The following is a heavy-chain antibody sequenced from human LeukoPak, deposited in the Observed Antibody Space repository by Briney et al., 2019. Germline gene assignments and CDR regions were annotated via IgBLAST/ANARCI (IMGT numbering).Heavy chain of an antibody. CDR3: ARNFGGGDSSGPYY. V-gene: IGHV3-20*04. Sequence: GGSLRLSCAASGFTFNDYGMSWVRQAPGKGLEWVSGINWNGGRTGYADSMKGRFIISRDNAKNSLYLQVNSLRADDTALYYCARNFGGGDSSGPYYWGQGTLVTVSS. CDR1: GFTFNDYG. CDR2: INWNGGRT. J-gene: IGHJ4*02. D-gene: IGHD3-22*01.